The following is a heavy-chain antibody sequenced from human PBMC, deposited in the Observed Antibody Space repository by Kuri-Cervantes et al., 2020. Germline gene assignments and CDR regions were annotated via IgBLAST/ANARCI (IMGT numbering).Heavy chain of an antibody. CDR1: GLTFSSYG. D-gene: IGHD5-12*01. V-gene: IGHV3-30*02. J-gene: IGHJ4*02. CDR3: ARDSGYDWDYFDY. Sequence: GGSLRLSCAASGLTFSSYGMHWVRQAPGKGLEWVAFIRHDGSNKYYVDSVKGRFTISRDNAKNSLYLQMNSLRAEDTAVYYCARDSGYDWDYFDYWGQGTLVTVSS. CDR2: IRHDGSNK.